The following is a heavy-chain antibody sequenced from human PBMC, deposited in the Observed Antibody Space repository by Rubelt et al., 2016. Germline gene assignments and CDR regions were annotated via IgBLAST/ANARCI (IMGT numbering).Heavy chain of an antibody. D-gene: IGHD5-12*01. J-gene: IGHJ4*02. V-gene: IGHV1-3*01. CDR1: GYTFTTYA. CDR2: INGGNGNT. Sequence: QVQLVQSGAEVKKPGASVKVSCKASGYTFTTYAMHWVRQAPGQSPAWMGWINGGNGNTKYSTTLQARVTITRDTSAGTAYMERSSLSDEDTAVYYCAREDVATSYFDYWGQGTLVTVSS. CDR3: AREDVATSYFDY.